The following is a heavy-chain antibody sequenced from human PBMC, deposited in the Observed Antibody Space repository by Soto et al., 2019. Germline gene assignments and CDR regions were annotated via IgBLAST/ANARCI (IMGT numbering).Heavy chain of an antibody. V-gene: IGHV1-46*01. Sequence: QVQLVQSGAEVKKPGASLKVSCKASGYTFTSYYMHWVRQAPGQGLEWMGIINPSGGSTSYAQKFQGRVTMTRDTSTNTVYMELSSLRSEDTAVYYCARENSSSYYYYGIDLWGQGTTGTVSS. D-gene: IGHD6-6*01. CDR3: ARENSSSYYYYGIDL. CDR2: INPSGGST. CDR1: GYTFTSYY. J-gene: IGHJ6*02.